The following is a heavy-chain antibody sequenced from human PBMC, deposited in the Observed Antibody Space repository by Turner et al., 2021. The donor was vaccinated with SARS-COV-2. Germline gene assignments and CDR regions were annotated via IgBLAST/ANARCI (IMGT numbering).Heavy chain of an antibody. Sequence: EVQLVEPGAGFIQPGGSLILSWAASGFTVGSNYLGWVPQAPGKGLEWVSVIYSGGSTYYADSVKGRFTISRDNSKNTLYLQMNSLRAEDTAVYYCARGPHPRGFDYWGQGTLVTVSS. CDR2: IYSGGST. CDR1: GFTVGSNY. V-gene: IGHV3-53*01. J-gene: IGHJ4*02. D-gene: IGHD3-10*01. CDR3: ARGPHPRGFDY.